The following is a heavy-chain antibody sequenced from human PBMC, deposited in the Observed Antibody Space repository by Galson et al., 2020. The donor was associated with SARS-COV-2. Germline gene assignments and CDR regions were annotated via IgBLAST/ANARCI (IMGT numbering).Heavy chain of an antibody. Sequence: SETLSLTCAVYGGSFSGYYWSWIRQPPGKGLEWIGEINHSGSTNYNPSLKSRVTISVDTSKNQFSLKLSSVTAADTAVYYCARGRSYGGNSPVFDYWGQGTLVTVSS. J-gene: IGHJ4*02. CDR1: GGSFSGYY. CDR2: INHSGST. D-gene: IGHD4-17*01. V-gene: IGHV4-34*01. CDR3: ARGRSYGGNSPVFDY.